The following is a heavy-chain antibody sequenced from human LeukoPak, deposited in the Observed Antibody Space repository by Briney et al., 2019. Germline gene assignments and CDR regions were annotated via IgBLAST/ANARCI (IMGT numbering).Heavy chain of an antibody. V-gene: IGHV3-30*18. CDR2: ISPDGSGK. CDR3: AKERGAFSAYDY. D-gene: IGHD6-19*01. CDR1: GFTFSSYG. J-gene: IGHJ4*02. Sequence: GRSLRLSCAASGFTFSSYGMHWVRRGPGKGLEWVAVISPDGSGKFYADSVKGRFTISRDNPMNTLFLQMNSLRGDDTAVYYCAKERGAFSAYDYWGQGTLVTVSS.